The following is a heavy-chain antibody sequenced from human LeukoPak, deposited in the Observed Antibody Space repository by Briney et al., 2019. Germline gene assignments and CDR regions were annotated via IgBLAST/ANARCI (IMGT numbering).Heavy chain of an antibody. CDR1: GCSICSGSYY. Sequence: SETLSFTCTGSGCSICSGSYYWNWIRQPAGKGLEWIGRFYNSGRTNFNPSLKSRVTISADTSKNQFSLKVRSVTAADTAVYYCARGDLKSDWFDPWGQGTLVTLSS. CDR3: ARGDLKSDWFDP. CDR2: FYNSGRT. D-gene: IGHD3-3*01. J-gene: IGHJ5*02. V-gene: IGHV4-61*02.